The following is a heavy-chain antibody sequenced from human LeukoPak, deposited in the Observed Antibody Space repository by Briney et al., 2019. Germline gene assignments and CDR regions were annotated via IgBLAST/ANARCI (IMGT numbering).Heavy chain of an antibody. CDR1: GFTFSNAW. V-gene: IGHV3-15*01. J-gene: IGHJ3*02. D-gene: IGHD3-9*01. CDR3: TTDRVYYDILTGYYSAFDI. Sequence: GGSLRLSCAASGFTFSNAWMSWVRQAPGKGLEWVGRIKSKADGGTTDYAAPVNGRFTISRDDSKNTMYLQMNSLKTEDTAVYYCTTDRVYYDILTGYYSAFDIWGQGTMVTVSS. CDR2: IKSKADGGTT.